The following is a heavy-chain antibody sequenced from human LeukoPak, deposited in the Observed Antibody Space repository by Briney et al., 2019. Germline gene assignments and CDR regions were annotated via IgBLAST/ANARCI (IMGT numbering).Heavy chain of an antibody. CDR3: ARWYCSSNSCYTAFDF. Sequence: GGSLRLSCAASGFTFSTYWMHWVRQAPGKGLVWVSRISSDGSITGYADSVKGRFTISRDNAKNTLYLQMNSLRAEDTAVYYCARWYCSSNSCYTAFDFWGQGTLVTVSS. D-gene: IGHD2-2*02. J-gene: IGHJ4*02. CDR1: GFTFSTYW. CDR2: ISSDGSIT. V-gene: IGHV3-74*01.